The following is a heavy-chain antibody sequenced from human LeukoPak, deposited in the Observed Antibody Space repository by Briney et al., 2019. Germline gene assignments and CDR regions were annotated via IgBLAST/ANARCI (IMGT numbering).Heavy chain of an antibody. V-gene: IGHV1-18*01. J-gene: IGHJ4*02. D-gene: IGHD2-2*01. Sequence: ASVKVSCKASGYTFSNYGISWVRQAPGQGLEWMGWISAYKSNTNYAQKFQGRVTMTEDTSTDTAYMELSSLRSEDTAVYYCATVPYQLPTNWGQGTLVTVSS. CDR1: GYTFSNYG. CDR2: ISAYKSNT. CDR3: ATVPYQLPTN.